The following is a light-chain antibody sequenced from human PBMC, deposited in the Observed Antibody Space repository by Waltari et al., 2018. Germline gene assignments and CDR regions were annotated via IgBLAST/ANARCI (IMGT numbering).Light chain of an antibody. CDR2: TIS. CDR3: QQYGGSSWT. CDR1: QSISSGY. J-gene: IGKJ1*01. Sequence: IVLTQSPDTLSLSPGDRATLSCRASQSISSGYLAWYQQRPGQAPRLLIYTISSRASGIPDRFSGSGSGTDFTLTISRLEPEDFAVYYCQQYGGSSWTFGQGTKVEVK. V-gene: IGKV3-20*01.